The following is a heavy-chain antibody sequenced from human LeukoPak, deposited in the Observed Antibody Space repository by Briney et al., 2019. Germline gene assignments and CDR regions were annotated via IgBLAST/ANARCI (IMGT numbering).Heavy chain of an antibody. V-gene: IGHV3-15*04. J-gene: IGHJ6*02. Sequence: GGSLRPSCAASGFTFSNAWMSWVRQAPGKGLEWVGRIESKTDGGTTDYAAPMKGRFTISRDDSKNTLYLQMNSLKTEDTAVYYCTTAGGTWNYYYYAMDVWGQGTTVTVSS. D-gene: IGHD1-1*01. CDR3: TTAGGTWNYYYYAMDV. CDR2: IESKTDGGTT. CDR1: GFTFSNAW.